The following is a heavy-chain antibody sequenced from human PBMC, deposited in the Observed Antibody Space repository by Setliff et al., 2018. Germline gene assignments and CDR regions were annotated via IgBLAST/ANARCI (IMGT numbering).Heavy chain of an antibody. CDR1: GDSINSRTNY. CDR3: ARGLPSGWYRGFDF. CDR2: IYASWST. D-gene: IGHD6-19*01. V-gene: IGHV4-61*10. Sequence: SETLSLTCTVSGDSINSRTNYWSWIRQPAGKGPEWIGHIYASWSTNYNPSLKSRVTISLDTSKNQFSLNLQSVTPADAGVYYCARGLPSGWYRGFDFWGQGSLVTVSS. J-gene: IGHJ4*02.